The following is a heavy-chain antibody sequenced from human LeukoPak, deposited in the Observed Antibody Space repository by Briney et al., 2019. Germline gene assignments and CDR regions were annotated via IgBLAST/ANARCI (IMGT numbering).Heavy chain of an antibody. Sequence: AVKVSCKASGYTFTGYYMRGVGQAPGQGREWMGWMNPNSCGTNHAQRLQGSATMTRATSIRTAYIELSTLSSDDPPVYYCARDRPPDADDYYGSYYFDYWGQGTLVTVSS. D-gene: IGHD3-10*01. V-gene: IGHV1-2*02. CDR2: MNPNSCGT. J-gene: IGHJ4*02. CDR1: GYTFTGYY. CDR3: ARDRPPDADDYYGSYYFDY.